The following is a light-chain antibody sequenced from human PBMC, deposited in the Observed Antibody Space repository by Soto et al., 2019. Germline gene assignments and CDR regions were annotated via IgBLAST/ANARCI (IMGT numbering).Light chain of an antibody. V-gene: IGKV3-11*01. Sequence: ESVLTQSPATLSLSPGERATLSCRASPSVSNSLAWYQHKPGQAPRLLIYDASNRATGVPTRFIGSGSGTDFTLTISSLELEDFAVYYCQQRNKWPPVTFGGGTRVEIK. J-gene: IGKJ4*01. CDR2: DAS. CDR1: PSVSNS. CDR3: QQRNKWPPVT.